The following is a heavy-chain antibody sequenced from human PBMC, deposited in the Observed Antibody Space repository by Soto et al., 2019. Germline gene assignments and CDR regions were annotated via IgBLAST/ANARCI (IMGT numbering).Heavy chain of an antibody. V-gene: IGHV3-21*01. Sequence: EVQLVESGGGLVKPGGSLRLSCAASGFTFSSYSMNWVRQAPGKGLEWVSSISSSSSYIYYADSVKGRFTISRDNAKNSLYLQMNSLRAEDTAVYYCARDKDHSSSSAFDICGQGTMVTVSS. CDR2: ISSSSSYI. J-gene: IGHJ3*02. CDR3: ARDKDHSSSSAFDI. CDR1: GFTFSSYS. D-gene: IGHD6-6*01.